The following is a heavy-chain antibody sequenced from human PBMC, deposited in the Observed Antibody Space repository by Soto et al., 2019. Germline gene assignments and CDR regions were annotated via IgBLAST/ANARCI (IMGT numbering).Heavy chain of an antibody. CDR2: IIPIFGTA. D-gene: IGHD6-19*01. CDR3: ARDKAGPSYYYYYGMDV. J-gene: IGHJ6*02. CDR1: GGTFSSYA. Sequence: SVKVSCKASGGTFSSYAISWVRQAPGQGLEWMGGIIPIFGTANYAQKFQGRVTITADESTSTAYMELSSLRSEDTAVYYCARDKAGPSYYYYYGMDVWGQGTTVTVSS. V-gene: IGHV1-69*13.